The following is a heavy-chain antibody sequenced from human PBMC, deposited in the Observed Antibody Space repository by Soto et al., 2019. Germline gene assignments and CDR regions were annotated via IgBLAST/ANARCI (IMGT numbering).Heavy chain of an antibody. V-gene: IGHV4-39*01. CDR2: IYYSGST. CDR1: GGSISSSSYY. D-gene: IGHD6-13*01. Sequence: PSETLSLTCTVSGGSISSSSYYWGWIRQPPGKGLEWIGSIYYSGSTYYNPSLKSRVTISVDTSKNQFSLKLSSVTAADTAVYYCARRSQLGSYYYYMDVWGKGTTVTVSS. J-gene: IGHJ6*03. CDR3: ARRSQLGSYYYYMDV.